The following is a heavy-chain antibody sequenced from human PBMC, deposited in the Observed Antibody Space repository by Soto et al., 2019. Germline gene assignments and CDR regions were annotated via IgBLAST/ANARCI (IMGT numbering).Heavy chain of an antibody. CDR1: GAPITSNDYF. V-gene: IGHV4-39*01. Sequence: SETLSLTCTVSGAPITSNDYFWAWIRQPPGRGLEFIASMHTSGGTYHASSLKSRATMSLDTSKNQFSLKLQSVTAADTATYFCAGIVVGDTRPSDVDHWGQGTLVTVSS. CDR2: MHTSGGT. J-gene: IGHJ4*02. D-gene: IGHD2-21*01. CDR3: AGIVVGDTRPSDVDH.